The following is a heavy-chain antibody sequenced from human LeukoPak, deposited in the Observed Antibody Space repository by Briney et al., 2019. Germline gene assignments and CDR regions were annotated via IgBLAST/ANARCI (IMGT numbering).Heavy chain of an antibody. Sequence: SETLSLTCTVSGGSISSYYWSWIRQPPGKGLEWIGYIYYSGSTNYNPSLKSRVTISVDTSKNQFSLKLSSVTAADTAVYYCARDSSSWSPRSDAFDIWGQGTMVTVSS. CDR3: ARDSSSWSPRSDAFDI. CDR1: GGSISSYY. V-gene: IGHV4-59*12. D-gene: IGHD6-13*01. CDR2: IYYSGST. J-gene: IGHJ3*02.